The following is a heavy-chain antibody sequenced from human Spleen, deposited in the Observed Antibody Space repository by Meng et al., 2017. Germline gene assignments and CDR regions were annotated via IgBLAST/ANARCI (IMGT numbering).Heavy chain of an antibody. CDR3: ARDPRWYYDSSGWGVEGYFDY. CDR1: GFTFSNAW. Sequence: GESLKISCAASGFTFSNAWMTWVRQAPGKGLEWVSGINWNGGSTGYADSVKGRFTISRDNAKNSLYLQMNSLRAEDTALYYCARDPRWYYDSSGWGVEGYFDYWGQGTLVTVSS. D-gene: IGHD3-22*01. J-gene: IGHJ4*02. CDR2: INWNGGST. V-gene: IGHV3-20*04.